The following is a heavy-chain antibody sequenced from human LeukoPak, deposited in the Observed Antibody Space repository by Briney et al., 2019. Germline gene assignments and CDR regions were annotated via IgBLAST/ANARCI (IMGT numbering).Heavy chain of an antibody. CDR3: ARGSKGRRLGDIVLMVYATSADY. V-gene: IGHV3-30*02. Sequence: GGSLRLSCAASGFSFNKYAMHWVRQAPGKGLEWVAFIQYDGSYKYYPDSVKGRFTISRDNSNNTLYLQMNSLRAEDTAVYYCARGSKGRRLGDIVLMVYATSADYWGQGTLVTVSS. J-gene: IGHJ4*02. CDR1: GFSFNKYA. CDR2: IQYDGSYK. D-gene: IGHD2-8*01.